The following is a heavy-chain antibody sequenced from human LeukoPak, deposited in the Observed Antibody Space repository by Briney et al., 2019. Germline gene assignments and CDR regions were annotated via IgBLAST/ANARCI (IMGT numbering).Heavy chain of an antibody. J-gene: IGHJ4*02. CDR2: IYYSGST. V-gene: IGHV4-31*03. CDR1: GGSISSGGYY. CDR3: ARGHNWNYGGFDY. Sequence: PSETLSLTCTVSGGSISSGGYYWSWIRQHPGKGLEWIGYIYYSGSTYYNPSLKSRVTISVDTSKNQFSLKLSSVTAADTAVYFCARGHNWNYGGFDYWGQGTLVTVSS. D-gene: IGHD1-7*01.